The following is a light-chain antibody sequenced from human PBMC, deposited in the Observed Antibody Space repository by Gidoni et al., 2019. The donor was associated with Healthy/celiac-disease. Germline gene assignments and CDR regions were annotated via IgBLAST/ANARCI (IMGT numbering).Light chain of an antibody. V-gene: IGLV1-40*01. J-gene: IGLJ2*01. CDR3: QSYDSSHVV. Sequence: QSVLTQPPSVSGAPGQRVTISCTWSSSNIGAGYDVPWDQQLPGTAPKLLVYGNSNRPSGVPDRFSGSKSGTSASLAITGLQAEDEADYYCQSYDSSHVVFGGGTKLTV. CDR2: GNS. CDR1: SSNIGAGYD.